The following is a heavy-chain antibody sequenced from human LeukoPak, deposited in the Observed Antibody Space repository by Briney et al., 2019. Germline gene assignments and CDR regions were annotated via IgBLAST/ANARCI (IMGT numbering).Heavy chain of an antibody. D-gene: IGHD2-15*01. CDR2: IYASGST. Sequence: SETLSLTCTVSGGSISSGSYYWSWIRQPAGKGLEWIGRIYASGSTNYNPSLKSQVTISVDTSKNQFSLKLSSVTAADTAVYYCAREYCSGGSCYSAVNAFDIWGQGTMVTVSS. V-gene: IGHV4-61*02. J-gene: IGHJ3*02. CDR1: GGSISSGSYY. CDR3: AREYCSGGSCYSAVNAFDI.